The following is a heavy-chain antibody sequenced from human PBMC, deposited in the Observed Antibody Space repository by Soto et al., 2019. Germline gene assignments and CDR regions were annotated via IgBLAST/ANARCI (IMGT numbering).Heavy chain of an antibody. CDR3: ARVFPDGWVEPGVVRGYLDP. CDR1: ADSFSSYG. J-gene: IGHJ5*02. CDR2: IIPIFGTT. D-gene: IGHD3-3*01. Sequence: QVRLVQSGAEVKEPGSAVKVSCKAPADSFSSYGISWVRQAPGQGLEWMGGIIPIFGTTNYAEKFQGRVTITADESTNTAYMELSSLRSEDTALYYCARVFPDGWVEPGVVRGYLDPWGRGTLVTVSS. V-gene: IGHV1-69*01.